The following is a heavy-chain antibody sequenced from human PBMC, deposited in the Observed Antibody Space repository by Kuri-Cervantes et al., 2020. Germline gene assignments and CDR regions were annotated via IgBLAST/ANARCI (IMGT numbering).Heavy chain of an antibody. CDR3: ARVYKASDYVDV. CDR2: ISYDGSNK. V-gene: IGHV3-30-3*01. J-gene: IGHJ6*02. CDR1: GFTFSSYA. D-gene: IGHD3-16*01. Sequence: GGSLRLSCAASGFTFSSYAMHWVRQAPGKGLEWVAVISYDGSNKYYADSVKGRFTISRDNSKNTLYLQMNSLRAEDTAVYYCARVYKASDYVDVWGQGTTVTVSS.